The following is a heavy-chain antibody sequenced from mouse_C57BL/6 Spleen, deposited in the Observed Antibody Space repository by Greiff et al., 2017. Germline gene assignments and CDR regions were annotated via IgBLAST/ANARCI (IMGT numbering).Heavy chain of an antibody. J-gene: IGHJ2*01. CDR2: FYPGSGSI. Sequence: VKLVESGAELVKPGASVKLSCKASGYTFTEYTIHWVKQRSGQGLEWIGWFYPGSGSIKYNEKFKDKATLTADKSSSTVYMELSRLTSEDSAVYFCARHEGAYYYGSSYFDYWGQGTTLTVSS. CDR3: ARHEGAYYYGSSYFDY. V-gene: IGHV1-62-2*01. D-gene: IGHD1-1*01. CDR1: GYTFTEYT.